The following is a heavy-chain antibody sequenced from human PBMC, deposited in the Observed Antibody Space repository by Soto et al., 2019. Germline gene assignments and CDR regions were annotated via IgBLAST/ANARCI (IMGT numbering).Heavy chain of an antibody. J-gene: IGHJ6*02. V-gene: IGHV1-69*05. CDR3: ARDDVRPQLGATYYYILDV. D-gene: IGHD3-3*02. Sequence: QVQLEQSGAEVKKPGSSVKVSCKASGGTFRNSAISWVRQAPGQGLEWMGGIMPIFGTPDYAHNFQGRVTITPDESTSTAYMEFSGLRSDDTAVYDCARDDVRPQLGATYYYILDVWGHGTTVTVSS. CDR1: GGTFRNSA. CDR2: IMPIFGTP.